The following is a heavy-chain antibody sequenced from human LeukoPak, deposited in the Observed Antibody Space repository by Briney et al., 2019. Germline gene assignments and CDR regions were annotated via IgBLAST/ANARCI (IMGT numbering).Heavy chain of an antibody. CDR2: INPNSGGT. D-gene: IGHD3-22*01. Sequence: GASVKVSCKASGYTFSAYHIHWVRQAPGQGLEWMGWINPNSGGTNFAPKFHGRVSMTRDTSLSTAYMELSSLRSDDTAVYYCARRGSRTVTEVVPAIDYWGQGTLDTVSS. V-gene: IGHV1-2*02. CDR1: GYTFSAYH. CDR3: ARRGSRTVTEVVPAIDY. J-gene: IGHJ4*02.